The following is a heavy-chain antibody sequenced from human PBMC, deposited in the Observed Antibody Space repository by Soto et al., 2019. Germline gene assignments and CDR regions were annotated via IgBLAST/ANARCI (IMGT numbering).Heavy chain of an antibody. CDR3: ARTPPRSTTVIARGPGDP. V-gene: IGHV3-66*01. Sequence: EVQLVESGGGLVQPGGSLRLSCAASGFTVSSNYMSWVRQAPGKGLEWVSVIYSGGSTYYADSVKGRFTISRDNSKNTLYLQMNSLRAEDTAVYYCARTPPRSTTVIARGPGDPWGQGTLVTVSS. J-gene: IGHJ5*02. D-gene: IGHD4-17*01. CDR1: GFTVSSNY. CDR2: IYSGGST.